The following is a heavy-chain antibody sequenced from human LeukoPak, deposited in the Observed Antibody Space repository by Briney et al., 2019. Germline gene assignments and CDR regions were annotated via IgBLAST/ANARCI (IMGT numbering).Heavy chain of an antibody. J-gene: IGHJ5*02. Sequence: SETLSLTCTVSGGSISSYYWSWIRQPPGKGLEWIGYIYYSGSTNYNPSLKSRVTISVDTSKNQFSLKLSSVTAADTAVYYCARDRIREDHSGSYGWFDPWGQGTLVTVSS. D-gene: IGHD1-26*01. CDR3: ARDRIREDHSGSYGWFDP. CDR1: GGSISSYY. V-gene: IGHV4-59*01. CDR2: IYYSGST.